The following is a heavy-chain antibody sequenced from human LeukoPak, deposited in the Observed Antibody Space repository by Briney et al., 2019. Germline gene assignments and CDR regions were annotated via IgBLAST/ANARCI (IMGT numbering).Heavy chain of an antibody. D-gene: IGHD6-6*01. V-gene: IGHV3-30*02. Sequence: GGSLRLSCAASGFTFSSYGMHWVRQAPGKGLEWVAFIRYDGSNKYYADSVKGRFTISRDNSKNTLYLQMNSLRAEDTAVYYCAKESEWYSSSSLLDVWGKGATVTVSS. CDR3: AKESEWYSSSSLLDV. CDR1: GFTFSSYG. CDR2: IRYDGSNK. J-gene: IGHJ6*04.